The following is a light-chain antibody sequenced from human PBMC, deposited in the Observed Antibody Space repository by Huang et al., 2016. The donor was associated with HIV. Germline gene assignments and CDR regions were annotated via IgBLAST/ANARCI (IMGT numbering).Light chain of an antibody. J-gene: IGKJ2*01. CDR2: GAS. CDR3: QQYNNWPPYT. Sequence: EIVMTPSPATLSVSPGGRATLSCRASQSIDSNLAWYQQEPGQAPRLLMYGASTKATGIPARFSGSGSWTDFTLTISSLQPEDSAVYYCQQYNNWPPYTFGQGTNLEI. CDR1: QSIDSN. V-gene: IGKV3-15*01.